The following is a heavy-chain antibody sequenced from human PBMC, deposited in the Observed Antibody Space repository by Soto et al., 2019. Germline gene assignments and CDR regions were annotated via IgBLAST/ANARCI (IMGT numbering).Heavy chain of an antibody. J-gene: IGHJ4*02. CDR3: ARDLHYWSLLIDH. D-gene: IGHD2-8*02. CDR2: LWSNGIKT. CDR1: GFSLSRYG. V-gene: IGHV3-33*01. Sequence: GGSLRLSCTASGFSLSRYGLHWVRQAPGKGLQWVAGLWSNGIKTSYTDSVKGRFTISRDTSKNMLYLQMNTLGAEDTAVYYCARDLHYWSLLIDHWGQGTLVTVSS.